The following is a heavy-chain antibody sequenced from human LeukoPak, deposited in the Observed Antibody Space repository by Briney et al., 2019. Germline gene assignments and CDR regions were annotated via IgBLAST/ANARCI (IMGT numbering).Heavy chain of an antibody. CDR3: ARRAHSDGVAFDI. D-gene: IGHD2-8*02. V-gene: IGHV4-39*01. J-gene: IGHJ3*02. CDR2: IYYSGST. CDR1: GGSITTSSYY. Sequence: SETLSLTCTVSGGSITTSSYYWGWIRQPPGKGLEWIGIIYYSGSTYYNPSLKGRVTISVDTSKNQFSLKLSSVTAADTAVYYCARRAHSDGVAFDIWGQGTMVTVSS.